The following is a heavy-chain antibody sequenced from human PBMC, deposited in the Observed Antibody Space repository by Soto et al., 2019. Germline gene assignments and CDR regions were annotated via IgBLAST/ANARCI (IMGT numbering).Heavy chain of an antibody. CDR1: GYTFTSYD. V-gene: IGHV1-8*01. J-gene: IGHJ4*02. D-gene: IGHD2-15*01. CDR2: MNPNSGNT. Sequence: ASVKVSCKASGYTFTSYDINWVRQATGQGLEWMGWMNPNSGNTGYAQKFQGRVTMTRNTSISTAYMELSSLRSEDTAVYYCARGPGRYCSGGSCYSRGYYFDYWGQGTLVTVSS. CDR3: ARGPGRYCSGGSCYSRGYYFDY.